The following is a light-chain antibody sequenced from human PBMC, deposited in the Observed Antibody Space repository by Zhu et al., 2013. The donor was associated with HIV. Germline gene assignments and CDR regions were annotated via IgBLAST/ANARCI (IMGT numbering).Light chain of an antibody. CDR2: AAS. CDR3: QHYDSYPLT. Sequence: DIQMTQSPSSLSASVGDRVTITCRASQSISSYLNWYQQKPGKAPKLLIYAASSLKSGVPSRFSGSGSGTESTLTISSLQPDDFATYYCQHYDSYPLTFGGGTVVEIK. V-gene: IGKV1-39*01. J-gene: IGKJ4*01. CDR1: QSISSY.